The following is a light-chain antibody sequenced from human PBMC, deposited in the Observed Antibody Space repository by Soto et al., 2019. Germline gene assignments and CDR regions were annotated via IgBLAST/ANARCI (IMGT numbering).Light chain of an antibody. CDR1: QSISSS. CDR2: GAS. Sequence: EILITQYPVTLSLSPGQRVTLSCRASQSISSSLDWYQQKPGQAPRLLIYGASSRDSGIPARFSGSGSGTDFTLTISSLQPEDFATYYCQQNNSTPWTFGQGTKVDI. V-gene: IGKV3-15*01. J-gene: IGKJ1*01. CDR3: QQNNSTPWT.